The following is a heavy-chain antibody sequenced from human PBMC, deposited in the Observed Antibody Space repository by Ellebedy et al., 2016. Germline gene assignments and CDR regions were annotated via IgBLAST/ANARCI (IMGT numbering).Heavy chain of an antibody. CDR1: GDSVSSINAA. D-gene: IGHD3-10*01. V-gene: IGHV6-1*01. CDR2: TYHRSKWYN. Sequence: SETLSLXXALSGDSVSSINAAWNWIRQSPSRGLEWLGRTYHRSKWYNDYALSVKSRITINPDTSKNQFSLQLNSVAPEDTAVYYCARSGQSLGYWYFDLWGRGTLVTVSS. J-gene: IGHJ2*01. CDR3: ARSGQSLGYWYFDL.